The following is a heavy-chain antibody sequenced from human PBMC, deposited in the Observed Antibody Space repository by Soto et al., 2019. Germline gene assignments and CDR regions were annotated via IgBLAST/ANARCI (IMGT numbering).Heavy chain of an antibody. Sequence: GGSLRLSCAASGFTVSSNYMSWVRQAPGKGLEWVSVIYSGGSTYYADSVKGRFTISRHNSKTTLYLQMNSLRAEDTAVYYCATRGEDSSWYDYWGQGTLVTVSS. CDR2: IYSGGST. CDR1: GFTVSSNY. V-gene: IGHV3-53*04. CDR3: ATRGEDSSWYDY. D-gene: IGHD6-13*01. J-gene: IGHJ4*02.